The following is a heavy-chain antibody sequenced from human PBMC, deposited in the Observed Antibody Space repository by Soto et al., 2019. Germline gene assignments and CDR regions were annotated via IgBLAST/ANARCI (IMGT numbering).Heavy chain of an antibody. D-gene: IGHD2-21*02. CDR3: AKTRGARISAISVYGMDV. Sequence: EVQLLESGGGFINPGGSLRLSCAASGFSFSRFAMNWVRQAPGKGLEWVSIISGSADSTFYADSVKGRFTISRDNSKSTVYLQINSLSAGDTAVYYCAKTRGARISAISVYGMDVWGQGTTVTVS. J-gene: IGHJ6*02. CDR1: GFSFSRFA. V-gene: IGHV3-23*01. CDR2: ISGSADST.